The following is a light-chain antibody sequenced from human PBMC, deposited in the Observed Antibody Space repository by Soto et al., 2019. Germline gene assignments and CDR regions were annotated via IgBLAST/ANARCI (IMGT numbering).Light chain of an antibody. V-gene: IGLV2-14*03. J-gene: IGLJ2*01. CDR2: DVN. CDR3: GSYTNSITLV. CDR1: SSDVGGYNY. Sequence: QSVLTQPASVSGSPGQSITISCTGTSSDVGGYNYVSWYQHHPGKVPKLLIYDVNFRSPGISNRFSGSKSGNTASLTISGIHADYEGYYYCGSYTNSITLVFGGGTKLTVL.